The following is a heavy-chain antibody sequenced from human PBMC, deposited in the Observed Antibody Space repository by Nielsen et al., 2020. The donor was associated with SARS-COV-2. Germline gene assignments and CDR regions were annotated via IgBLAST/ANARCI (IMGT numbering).Heavy chain of an antibody. CDR2: ISWNSGSI. CDR1: GFTFDDYA. J-gene: IGHJ4*02. CDR3: ATYFTY. Sequence: SLKISCAASGFTFDDYAMHWVRQAPGKGLEWVSGISWNSGSIGYADSVKGRFTISRDNAKNSLYLQMNSLRTEDTALYYCATYFTYWGQGTLVTVSS. V-gene: IGHV3-9*01. D-gene: IGHD2/OR15-2a*01.